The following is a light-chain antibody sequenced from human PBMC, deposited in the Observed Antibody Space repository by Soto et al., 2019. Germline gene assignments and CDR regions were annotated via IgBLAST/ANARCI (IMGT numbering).Light chain of an antibody. CDR1: QSVSSNY. Sequence: EIVLTQSPGTLSLSPGERATLSCRASQSVSSNYLAWYQQKPGQAPKVLIYRASSRATGTPDRFSGSGSGTDFTLTISRLEPEDFAVYYCQQYGSSPLTFGGGTKV. CDR2: RAS. V-gene: IGKV3-20*01. CDR3: QQYGSSPLT. J-gene: IGKJ4*01.